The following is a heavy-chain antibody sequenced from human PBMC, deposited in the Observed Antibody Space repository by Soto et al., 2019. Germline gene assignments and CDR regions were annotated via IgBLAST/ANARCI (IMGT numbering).Heavy chain of an antibody. CDR3: GKVRGPWVWGNPGDYYYHGMDV. CDR1: GFTFSSYG. CDR2: ISYDGSNK. Sequence: QVQLVESGGGVVQPGRSLRLSCAASGFTFSSYGMHWVRQAPGKGLEWVAVISYDGSNKYYADSVKGRFTISRDNSKNTRYLQMNSLRAEDTAVYYCGKVRGPWVWGNPGDYYYHGMDVWGQGTTVTVSS. D-gene: IGHD3-16*01. J-gene: IGHJ6*02. V-gene: IGHV3-30*18.